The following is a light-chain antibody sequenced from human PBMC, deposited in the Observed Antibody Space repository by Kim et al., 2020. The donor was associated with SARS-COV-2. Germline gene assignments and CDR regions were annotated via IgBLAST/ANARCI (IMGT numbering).Light chain of an antibody. CDR2: EDY. J-gene: IGLJ2*01. CDR1: IGTFASSY. V-gene: IGLV6-57*03. Sequence: GRTVTISGTPSIGTFASSYVQWFQQRPGSVPTIVIFEDYQRPSGVPDRFSGSVDSSSNSASLTISGLKTEDEGDYYCQSYDDTTVVFGGGTQLTVL. CDR3: QSYDDTTVV.